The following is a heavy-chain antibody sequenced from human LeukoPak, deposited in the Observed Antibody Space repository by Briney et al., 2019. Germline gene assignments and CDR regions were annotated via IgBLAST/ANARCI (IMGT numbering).Heavy chain of an antibody. CDR1: GYTFVNYG. D-gene: IGHD4-17*01. V-gene: IGHV1-18*01. CDR3: TRDESYGDYNNWFDP. J-gene: IGHJ5*02. CDR2: ISAYNGNT. Sequence: ASVKVSCKASGYTFVNYGISWVRQAPGQGLEWMGWISAYNGNTNYAQKFQGRVTITTDTSTGTAYMELRSLRPDDTAVYYCTRDESYGDYNNWFDPWGQGTLVTVS.